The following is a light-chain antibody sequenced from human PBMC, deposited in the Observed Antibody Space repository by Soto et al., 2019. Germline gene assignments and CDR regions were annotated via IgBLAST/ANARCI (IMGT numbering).Light chain of an antibody. Sequence: DIVMTQSPDPLAVSLGERATINCKSSQSVLYSSDNKNYLAWYQQKPGQPPKLLIYWASTRDSGVPDRFSGSGSGADFTLTISSLQAEDVAVYYCQQYYSTLTFGGGTKVEIK. CDR1: QSVLYSSDNKNY. CDR2: WAS. CDR3: QQYYSTLT. J-gene: IGKJ4*01. V-gene: IGKV4-1*01.